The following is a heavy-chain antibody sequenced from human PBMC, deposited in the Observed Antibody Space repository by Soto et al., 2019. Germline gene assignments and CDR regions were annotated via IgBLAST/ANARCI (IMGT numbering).Heavy chain of an antibody. V-gene: IGHV3-66*01. CDR1: GFTVSSNY. Sequence: EVQLVESGGGLVQPGGSLRLSCAASGFTVSSNYMSWVRQAPGKGLEWISLIYSGGSTFYADSVRGRFTISRDDSKNTLFLQMSSLRAEDTATYYCARDAPVPYCSSTSCYHNFFYYMDVWGKGTTVTVSS. J-gene: IGHJ6*03. CDR3: ARDAPVPYCSSTSCYHNFFYYMDV. D-gene: IGHD2-2*01. CDR2: IYSGGST.